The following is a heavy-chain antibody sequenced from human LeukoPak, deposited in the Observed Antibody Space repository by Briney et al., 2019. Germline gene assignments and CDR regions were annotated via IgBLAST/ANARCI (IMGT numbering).Heavy chain of an antibody. J-gene: IGHJ6*02. V-gene: IGHV1-18*04. CDR1: GYTFSGYY. CDR2: ISAYNGNT. D-gene: IGHD6-19*01. CDR3: AQEGKYSSGWYYYYGMDV. Sequence: GASVKVSCKASGYTFSGYYMHWVRQAPGQGLEWMGWISAYNGNTNYAQKLQGRVTMTTDTSTSTAYMELRSLRSDDTAVYYCAQEGKYSSGWYYYYGMDVWGQGTTVTVSS.